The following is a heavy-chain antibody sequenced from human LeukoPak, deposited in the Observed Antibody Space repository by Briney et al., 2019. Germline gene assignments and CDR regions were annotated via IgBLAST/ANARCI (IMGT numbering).Heavy chain of an antibody. V-gene: IGHV4-34*01. CDR1: GGSFSGYY. CDR3: VRHPSAWFDP. Sequence: SETLSLTCAVYGGSFSGYYWSWIRQPPGKGLEWIGEINHSGSTNYNPSLKSRVTISVDTSKNQFSLKLSSVTAADTAVYYCVRHPSAWFDPWGQGTLVTVSS. CDR2: INHSGST. J-gene: IGHJ5*02.